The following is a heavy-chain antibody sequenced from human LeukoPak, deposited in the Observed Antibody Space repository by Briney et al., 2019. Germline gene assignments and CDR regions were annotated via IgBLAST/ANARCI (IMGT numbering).Heavy chain of an antibody. D-gene: IGHD2/OR15-2a*01. CDR2: INGATGNT. V-gene: IGHV1-3*01. CDR1: GYTFTSHA. J-gene: IGHJ6*02. CDR3: GRSIIIVPNTSYYYYYMDV. Sequence: ASVKVSCKASGYTFTSHALHWVRQAPGEGLEWMAWINGATGNTEYSQKFQARVTITRDTSASTAYMELSSLRSEDTAVYYCGRSIIIVPNTSYYYYYMDVWGQGTTVTVSS.